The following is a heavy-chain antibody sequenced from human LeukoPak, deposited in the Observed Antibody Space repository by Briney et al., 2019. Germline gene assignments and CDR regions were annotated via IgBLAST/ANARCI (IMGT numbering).Heavy chain of an antibody. V-gene: IGHV3-7*01. CDR3: ARSIDIDY. CDR1: GFTFSNYW. J-gene: IGHJ4*02. D-gene: IGHD2-21*01. Sequence: GGSLRLSCAASGFTFSNYWMSWVRQAPGKGLEWVANIKQDGSEKNYVDSEKGRFTISRDNAKNSPYLQMNSLRAEDTAVYYCARSIDIDYWGQGTLVTVSS. CDR2: IKQDGSEK.